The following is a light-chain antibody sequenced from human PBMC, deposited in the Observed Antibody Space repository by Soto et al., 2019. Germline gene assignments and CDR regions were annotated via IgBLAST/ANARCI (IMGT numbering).Light chain of an antibody. CDR3: QQYDNLPLT. CDR2: DAS. J-gene: IGKJ4*01. Sequence: DIQMTQSPSSLSASVGDRVTITCQASQDISNYLNWYQQKPGKAPKLLIYDASKLETGVPSRFSGSGSGKDFTFTISSLQPEDIATYYCQQYDNLPLTFGGGTKVEIK. V-gene: IGKV1-33*01. CDR1: QDISNY.